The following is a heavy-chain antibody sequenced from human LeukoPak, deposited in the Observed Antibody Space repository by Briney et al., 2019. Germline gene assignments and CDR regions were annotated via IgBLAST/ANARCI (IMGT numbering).Heavy chain of an antibody. CDR2: IYSGGST. Sequence: GGSLRLSCAASGFTVSSNYMSWVRQAPGEGLEWVSAIYSGGSTYYADSVKSRFTISRDNSKNTLYLQMNSLRAEDTAVYYCARAPIYYGVFDYWGQGTLVTVSS. CDR3: ARAPIYYGVFDY. D-gene: IGHD3-22*01. V-gene: IGHV3-53*01. CDR1: GFTVSSNY. J-gene: IGHJ4*02.